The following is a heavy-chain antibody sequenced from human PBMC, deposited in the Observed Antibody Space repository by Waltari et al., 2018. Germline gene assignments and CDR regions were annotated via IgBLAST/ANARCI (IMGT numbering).Heavy chain of an antibody. CDR1: SFSIRSGYF. Sequence: QVQLQESGRGLARPSETLSLSCLVSSFSIRSGYFWGWIRQPPGKGLEWIGSISHSGKTYYNPSLKSRVTMSVDTSNNPCALKLTSVPAADTAIYYCVRDLGGSGTSWFDAWGQGTLVTVSS. CDR3: VRDLGGSGTSWFDA. J-gene: IGHJ5*02. V-gene: IGHV4-38-2*02. CDR2: ISHSGKT. D-gene: IGHD3-10*01.